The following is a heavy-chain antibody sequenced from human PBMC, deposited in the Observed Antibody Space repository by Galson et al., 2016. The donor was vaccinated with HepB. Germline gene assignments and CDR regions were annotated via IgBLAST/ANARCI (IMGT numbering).Heavy chain of an antibody. J-gene: IGHJ4*02. CDR3: ARQAYYYDTRGYYHRHPDY. CDR2: IYYSGFT. D-gene: IGHD3-22*01. V-gene: IGHV4-39*01. Sequence: TCTVSGGSISSSNYYWGWIRQPPGKGLEWIGTIYYSGFTYHNPSLKSRVTISVDTSKNQFSLNLSSVTAADTAVYYCARQAYYYDTRGYYHRHPDYWGQGTLVTVSS. CDR1: GGSISSSNYY.